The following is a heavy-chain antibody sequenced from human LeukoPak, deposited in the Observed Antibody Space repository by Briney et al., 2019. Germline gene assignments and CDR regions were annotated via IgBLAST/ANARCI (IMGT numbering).Heavy chain of an antibody. CDR1: GFTFSSYA. Sequence: PGGSLRLSCAASGFTFSSYAMTWVRQAPGKGLEWVSAISYDRGNIYHADSVKGRFTVSRDNSKNIVYLQMNSLRAEDTAVYYCAKDGLARGANWFDPWGQGTLVTVSS. J-gene: IGHJ5*02. D-gene: IGHD3-10*01. V-gene: IGHV3-23*01. CDR3: AKDGLARGANWFDP. CDR2: ISYDRGNI.